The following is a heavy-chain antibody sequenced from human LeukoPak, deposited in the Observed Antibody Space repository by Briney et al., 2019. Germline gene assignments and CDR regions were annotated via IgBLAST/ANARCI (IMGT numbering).Heavy chain of an antibody. J-gene: IGHJ4*02. V-gene: IGHV3-23*01. CDR3: AKGQELDDGVFDS. D-gene: IGHD1-1*01. CDR1: GFTFSSLA. Sequence: GGSLRLSCTASGFTFSSLAMTWVRQAPGKGLEWVSTIRSNGDTTYNADSLKGRFTISRDNSKNTLYLELNSLRVEDTATFYCAKGQELDDGVFDSWGQGTMVTVSS. CDR2: IRSNGDTT.